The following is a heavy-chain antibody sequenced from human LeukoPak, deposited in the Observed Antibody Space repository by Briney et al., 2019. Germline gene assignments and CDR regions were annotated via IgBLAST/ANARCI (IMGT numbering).Heavy chain of an antibody. Sequence: SETLSLTCTVSGGSISSYYWSWIRQPPGKGLEWIGYIYFSGSTTYNPSLKSQVTISGDTSKNQFSLKLSSVTAADTAVYYWARGYYGDYSDYWGQGTLVTVSS. CDR2: IYFSGST. CDR1: GGSISSYY. J-gene: IGHJ4*02. D-gene: IGHD4-17*01. CDR3: ARGYYGDYSDY. V-gene: IGHV4-59*01.